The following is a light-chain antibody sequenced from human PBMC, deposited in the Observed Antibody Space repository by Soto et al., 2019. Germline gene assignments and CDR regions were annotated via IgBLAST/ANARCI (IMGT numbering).Light chain of an antibody. CDR3: QQYNNWPIT. J-gene: IGKJ5*01. CDR1: QSVSSY. V-gene: IGKV3-11*01. Sequence: EIVLTQSPATLSLSPGEIATLSFRASQSVSSYLAWYQQKPGQAPRLLIYDASNRATGIPDRFSGSGSGTDFTLTISRLEPEDFEVYYCQQYNNWPITFGQGTRLEIK. CDR2: DAS.